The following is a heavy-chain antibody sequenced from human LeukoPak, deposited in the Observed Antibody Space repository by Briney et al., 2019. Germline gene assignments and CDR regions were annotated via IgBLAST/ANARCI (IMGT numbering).Heavy chain of an antibody. J-gene: IGHJ4*02. D-gene: IGHD3-22*01. V-gene: IGHV3-23*01. Sequence: GGSLRLSCAASGFTFSSYAMNWVRQAPGKGLEWVSAISGSDGSTYYADSVKGRFTISRDNFKNTLYLQMNSLRAEDTAVYYCAKDVLDSSNYYYFDYWGQGTLVTVSS. CDR3: AKDVLDSSNYYYFDY. CDR2: ISGSDGST. CDR1: GFTFSSYA.